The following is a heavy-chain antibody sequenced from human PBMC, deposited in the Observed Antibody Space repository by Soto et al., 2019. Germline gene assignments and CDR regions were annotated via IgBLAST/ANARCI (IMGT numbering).Heavy chain of an antibody. CDR3: ARVNDDYFDY. Sequence: SETLSLTCTVSGGSISSGGYYWSWIRQPPGKGLEWIGYIYYSGSTYYNPSLKSRVTISVDTSTNQFSLKLSSVTAADTAVYYCARVNDDYFDYWGRRTLVTVSS. J-gene: IGHJ4*02. CDR2: IYYSGST. V-gene: IGHV4-30-4*01. CDR1: GGSISSGGYY. D-gene: IGHD1-1*01.